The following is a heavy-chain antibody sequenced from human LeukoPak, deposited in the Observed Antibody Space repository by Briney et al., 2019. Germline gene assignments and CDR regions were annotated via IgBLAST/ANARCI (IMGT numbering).Heavy chain of an antibody. Sequence: SETLSLTCTVSGGSISSYYWSWIRQPPGKGLEWFGYIYYSGSTNYNPSLKSRVTISVDTSKNQFSLKLSSVTAADTAVYYCARRGIWGAFREIPEDAFDIWGQGTMVTVSS. V-gene: IGHV4-59*01. CDR3: ARRGIWGAFREIPEDAFDI. D-gene: IGHD3-10*01. CDR1: GGSISSYY. CDR2: IYYSGST. J-gene: IGHJ3*02.